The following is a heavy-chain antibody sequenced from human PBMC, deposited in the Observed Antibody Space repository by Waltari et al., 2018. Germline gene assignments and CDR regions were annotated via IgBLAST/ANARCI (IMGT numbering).Heavy chain of an antibody. J-gene: IGHJ4*02. CDR1: GYNFNNY. Sequence: VQLVQSGAEIVEPGESLKISCKGSGYNFNNYWIGWVRQVPGKGLEWIGSIYYSGSTYYNPSLKSRVNISVDTSKNQFSLKLSSVTAADTAVYYCAGSWYYVDYWGQGTLVTVSS. CDR3: AGSWYYVDY. D-gene: IGHD3-16*01. V-gene: IGHV4-59*05. CDR2: IYYSGST.